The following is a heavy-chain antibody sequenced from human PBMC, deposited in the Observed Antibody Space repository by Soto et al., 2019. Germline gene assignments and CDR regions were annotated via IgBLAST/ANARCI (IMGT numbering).Heavy chain of an antibody. CDR3: ARVRSGYYYFDY. J-gene: IGHJ4*02. CDR1: GFTVSSNY. Sequence: PGGSLRLSCAASGFTVSSNYMSWVRQAPGKGLEWVSVIYSGGSTYYADSVKGQFTISRDNSKNTLYLQMNSLRAEDTAVYYCARVRSGYYYFDYWGQGTLVTVSS. D-gene: IGHD3-22*01. V-gene: IGHV3-53*01. CDR2: IYSGGST.